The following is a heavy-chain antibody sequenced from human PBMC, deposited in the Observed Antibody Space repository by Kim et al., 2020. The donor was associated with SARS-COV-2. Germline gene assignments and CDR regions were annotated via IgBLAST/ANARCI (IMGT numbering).Heavy chain of an antibody. CDR3: AKFSPGLGGAVDT. CDR2: ISYDGSNK. D-gene: IGHD1-26*01. J-gene: IGHJ5*02. Sequence: GGSLRLSCAASGFTFSSYGMHWVRQAPGKGLEWVAVISYDGSNKYYADSVKGRFTISRDNSKNTLYLQMNSLRAEDTAVYYCAKFSPGLGGAVDTWGQGTLVTVSS. CDR1: GFTFSSYG. V-gene: IGHV3-30*18.